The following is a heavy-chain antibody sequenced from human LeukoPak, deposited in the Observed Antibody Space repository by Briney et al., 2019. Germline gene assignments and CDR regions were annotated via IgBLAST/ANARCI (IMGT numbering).Heavy chain of an antibody. D-gene: IGHD1-7*01. CDR3: ARGDENLQSLTLDY. V-gene: IGHV1-2*04. CDR1: GYTFTGYC. CDR2: INPNSGGT. Sequence: ASVKVSCKASGYTFTGYCMHWVRQAPGQGLEWMGWINPNSGGTNYAQKFQGWVTMTRDTSISTAYMELSRLRSDDTAVYYCARGDENLQSLTLDYWGQGTLVTVSS. J-gene: IGHJ4*02.